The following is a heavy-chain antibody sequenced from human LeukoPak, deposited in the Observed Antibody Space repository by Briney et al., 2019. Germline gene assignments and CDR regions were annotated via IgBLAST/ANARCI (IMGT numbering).Heavy chain of an antibody. Sequence: GESLKISCAASGFTVSSNYMSWVRQAPGKGLEWVSVIYSGGSTYYADSVQGRFTISRDNSKNTLYLQMNSLRAEDTAVYYCARERHDILTGYYIDYYYYYMDVWGKGTTVTVSS. D-gene: IGHD3-9*01. CDR3: ARERHDILTGYYIDYYYYYMDV. CDR1: GFTVSSNY. J-gene: IGHJ6*03. CDR2: IYSGGST. V-gene: IGHV3-53*01.